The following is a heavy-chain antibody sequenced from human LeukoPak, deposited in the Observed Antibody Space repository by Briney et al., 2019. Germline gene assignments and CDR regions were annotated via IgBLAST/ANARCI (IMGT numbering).Heavy chain of an antibody. D-gene: IGHD4-17*01. CDR1: GGTFSSYA. Sequence: SVKVSCKASGGTFSSYAISWVRQAPGQGLEWMGGIIPIFGTANYAQKFQGRVTITADESTSTAYMELSSLRSEGTAVYYCARTTVTTTYMLREHNWFDPWGQGTLVTVSS. V-gene: IGHV1-69*01. J-gene: IGHJ5*02. CDR3: ARTTVTTTYMLREHNWFDP. CDR2: IIPIFGTA.